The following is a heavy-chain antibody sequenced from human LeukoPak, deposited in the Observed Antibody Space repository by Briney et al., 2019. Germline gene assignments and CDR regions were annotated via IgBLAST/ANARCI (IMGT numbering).Heavy chain of an antibody. J-gene: IGHJ3*02. D-gene: IGHD6-19*01. CDR1: GFTLRSYS. V-gene: IGHV3-48*01. CDR2: INSRSSTI. Sequence: GGTLRLSCAASGFTLRSYSMNWVRQAPGKGLEWVSYINSRSSTIYYADSVKGRFTISRDNSKNTLYLQMNSLRAEDTAVYYCARDANIAVAGTGAFDIWGQGTMVTVSS. CDR3: ARDANIAVAGTGAFDI.